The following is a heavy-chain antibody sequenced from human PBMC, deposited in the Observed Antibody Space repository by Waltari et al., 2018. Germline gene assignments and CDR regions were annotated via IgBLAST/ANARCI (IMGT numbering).Heavy chain of an antibody. J-gene: IGHJ5*02. CDR2: VYYSGIT. V-gene: IGHV4-30-4*08. CDR1: GVSISSGDDH. Sequence: QVQLQESGPGLVKPSQTLSLTCTVSGVSISSGDDHWNWIRQPPGKGLEWIGYVYYSGITYDNPSLKSRLTISVDTSKNQFYLHLNSVTAADTAMYYCARADYYYDKNWFDPWGQGTPVTVSS. D-gene: IGHD3-22*01. CDR3: ARADYYYDKNWFDP.